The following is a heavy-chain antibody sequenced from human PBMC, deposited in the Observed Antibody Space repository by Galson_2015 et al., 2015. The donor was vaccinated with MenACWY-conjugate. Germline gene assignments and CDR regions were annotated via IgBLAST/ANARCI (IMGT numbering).Heavy chain of an antibody. CDR2: ISGSPGTT. Sequence: SLRLSCAAPDFIFSSRAMSWVRQAPGKGLEWVAAISGSPGTTFYADSVRGRFTISRDKSQNTLYLQMNSLRAEDTAVYYCVKEEERGYSYAETWGQGTLVTVSS. D-gene: IGHD5-12*01. CDR3: VKEEERGYSYAET. J-gene: IGHJ5*02. V-gene: IGHV3-23*01. CDR1: DFIFSSRA.